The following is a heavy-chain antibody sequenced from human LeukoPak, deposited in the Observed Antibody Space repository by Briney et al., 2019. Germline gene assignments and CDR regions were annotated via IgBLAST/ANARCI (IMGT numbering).Heavy chain of an antibody. CDR2: IYYSGST. D-gene: IGHD6-13*01. CDR3: ARGASSSWYLI. V-gene: IGHV4-59*01. CDR1: GGSISSYY. J-gene: IGHJ4*02. Sequence: PSETLSLTCTVSGGSISSYYWSWIRQPPGKGLEWIGYIYYSGSTNYNPSLKSRVTISVGTSKNQFSLKLSSVTAADTAVYYCARGASSSWYLIWGQGTLVTVSS.